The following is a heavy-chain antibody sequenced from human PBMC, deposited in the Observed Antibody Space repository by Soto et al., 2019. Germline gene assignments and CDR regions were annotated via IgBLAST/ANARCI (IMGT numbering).Heavy chain of an antibody. D-gene: IGHD5-12*01. CDR2: IIPIFGTA. CDR1: GGTFSSYA. V-gene: IGHV1-69*13. Sequence: GASVKVSCKASGGTFSSYAISWVRQAPGQGLEWMGGIIPIFGTANYAQKFQGRVTITADESTSTAYMELSSLRSEDTAVYYCARTGDIVATIAYYFDYWGQGTLVTVSS. J-gene: IGHJ4*02. CDR3: ARTGDIVATIAYYFDY.